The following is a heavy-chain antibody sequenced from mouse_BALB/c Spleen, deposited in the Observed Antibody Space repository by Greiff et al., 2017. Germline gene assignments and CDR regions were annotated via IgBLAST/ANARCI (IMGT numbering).Heavy chain of an antibody. V-gene: IGHV14-1*02. J-gene: IGHJ2*01. Sequence: VQLQQSGAELVRPGALVKLSCKASGFNIKDYYMHWVKQRPEQGLEWIGRIDPANGNTKYDPKFQGKATITADTSSNTAYLQLSSLTSEDTAVYYCARDYGSSYWGQGTTLTVSS. CDR3: ARDYGSSY. CDR1: GFNIKDYY. CDR2: IDPANGNT. D-gene: IGHD1-1*01.